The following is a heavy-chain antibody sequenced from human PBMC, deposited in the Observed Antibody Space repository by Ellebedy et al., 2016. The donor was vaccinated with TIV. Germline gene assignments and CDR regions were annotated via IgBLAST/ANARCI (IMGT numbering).Heavy chain of an antibody. Sequence: AASVKVSCKASGYTFTSFGISWVRQAPGQGLEWMGWISAYNVNINYAQKLQGRVTMTTDTSTSTAYMELRSLRSDDTDVYYCARNTPMAEYFDYWGQGTLATVSS. CDR3: ARNTPMAEYFDY. CDR2: ISAYNVNI. J-gene: IGHJ4*02. V-gene: IGHV1-18*01. CDR1: GYTFTSFG. D-gene: IGHD5-18*01.